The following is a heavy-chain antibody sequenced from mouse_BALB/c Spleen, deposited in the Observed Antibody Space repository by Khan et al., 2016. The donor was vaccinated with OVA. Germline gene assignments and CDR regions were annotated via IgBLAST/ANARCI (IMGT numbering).Heavy chain of an antibody. Sequence: QIQLVQSGPELKKPGETVKISCKVSGFTFTDYSIHWVKQAPGKGLKWMGWKNTATGEATHEDDFKGRFAFSLETSGSTAYLQINNLKNEDTATYFCAGDGNYDYYIMDYWGQGTSVIVSS. CDR1: GFTFTDYS. V-gene: IGHV9-2-1*01. J-gene: IGHJ4*01. CDR3: AGDGNYDYYIMDY. CDR2: KNTATGEA. D-gene: IGHD2-1*01.